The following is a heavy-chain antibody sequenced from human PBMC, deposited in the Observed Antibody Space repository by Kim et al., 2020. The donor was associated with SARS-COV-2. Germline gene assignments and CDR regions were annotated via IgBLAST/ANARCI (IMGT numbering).Heavy chain of an antibody. Sequence: GGSLRLSCAASGFTFSSYGMHWVRQAPGKGLEWVAVIWYDGSNKYYADSVKGRFTISRDNSKNTLYLQMNSLRAEDTAVYYCAREEGGYSGYDSYYYYGMDVWGQGTTVTVSS. CDR3: AREEGGYSGYDSYYYYGMDV. D-gene: IGHD5-12*01. CDR1: GFTFSSYG. V-gene: IGHV3-33*01. CDR2: IWYDGSNK. J-gene: IGHJ6*02.